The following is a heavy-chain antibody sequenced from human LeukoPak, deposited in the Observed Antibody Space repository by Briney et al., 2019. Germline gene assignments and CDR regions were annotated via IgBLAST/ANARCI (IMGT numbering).Heavy chain of an antibody. Sequence: ASVKVSCKASGGTFTSYAISWVRQAPGQGLEWMGGIIPKYGVANYAQKFQGRLTITTDESTSTAYIELSSLRSEDTAVYYCAREDQMMVYDLPFDYWGQGSLVIVSS. V-gene: IGHV1-69*05. CDR1: GGTFTSYA. J-gene: IGHJ4*02. CDR2: IIPKYGVA. CDR3: AREDQMMVYDLPFDY. D-gene: IGHD3-3*01.